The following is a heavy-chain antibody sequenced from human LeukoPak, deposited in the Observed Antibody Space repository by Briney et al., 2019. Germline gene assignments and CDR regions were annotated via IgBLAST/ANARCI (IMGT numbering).Heavy chain of an antibody. CDR1: GGSISSYY. CDR3: AGAFYYYDSSGYSP. J-gene: IGHJ5*02. Sequence: SETLSLTCTVSGGSISSYYWSWIRQPAGKGLEWIGRIYTSGSTNYNPSLKSRVTMSVDTSKNQFSLKLSSVTAADTAVYYCAGAFYYYDSSGYSPWGQGTLVTVSS. V-gene: IGHV4-4*07. CDR2: IYTSGST. D-gene: IGHD3-22*01.